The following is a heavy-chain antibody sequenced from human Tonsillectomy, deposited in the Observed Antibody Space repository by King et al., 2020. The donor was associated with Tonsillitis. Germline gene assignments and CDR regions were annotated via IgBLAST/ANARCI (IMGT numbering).Heavy chain of an antibody. CDR2: ISYDGSNK. J-gene: IGHJ3*02. Sequence: AQLVQSGGGVVQPGRSLRLSCAASGFTFSSYGMHWVRQAPGKGLEWVAVISYDGSNKYYADSVKGRITISRDNSKNTLYLQMNSLRAEDTAVYYCAKEEPYCSGGSCYSGDAFDIWGQGTMVTVSS. CDR1: GFTFSSYG. D-gene: IGHD2-15*01. CDR3: AKEEPYCSGGSCYSGDAFDI. V-gene: IGHV3-30*18.